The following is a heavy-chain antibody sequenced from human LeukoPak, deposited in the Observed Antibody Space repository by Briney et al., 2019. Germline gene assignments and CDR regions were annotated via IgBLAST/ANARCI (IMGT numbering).Heavy chain of an antibody. CDR3: ATLNSFGNDY. CDR2: IDTDGSTT. V-gene: IGHV3-74*01. J-gene: IGHJ4*02. Sequence: PGGSLRLSCAASGFTFSRFWMHWVRQPPGKGLVWVSRIDTDGSTTTYADSVKGRFTISRDNAKNTVYLQINSLRAEDTAVYHCATLNSFGNDYWGQGVLVTVSS. CDR1: GFTFSRFW. D-gene: IGHD5-18*01.